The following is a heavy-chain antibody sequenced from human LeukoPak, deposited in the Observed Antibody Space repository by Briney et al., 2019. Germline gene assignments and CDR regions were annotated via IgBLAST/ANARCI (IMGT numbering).Heavy chain of an antibody. J-gene: IGHJ4*02. CDR3: ARRMGWWIQLWSDY. CDR2: IYTSGST. D-gene: IGHD5-18*01. CDR1: GGSISSGSHY. Sequence: PSQTLSLTCTVSGGSISSGSHYWSWIRQPAGKGLEWIGRIYTSGSTNYNPSLKSRVTISVDTSKNQFSLKLSSVTAADTAVYYCARRMGWWIQLWSDYWGQGTLVTVSS. V-gene: IGHV4-61*02.